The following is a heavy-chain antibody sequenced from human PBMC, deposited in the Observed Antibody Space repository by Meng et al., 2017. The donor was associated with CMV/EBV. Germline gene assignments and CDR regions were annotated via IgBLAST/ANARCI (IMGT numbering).Heavy chain of an antibody. CDR2: IKSKTDGGTT. V-gene: IGHV3-15*01. D-gene: IGHD2-15*01. CDR1: GFNLSNAW. J-gene: IGHJ4*02. CDR3: TTDPQGSNFDY. Sequence: AASGFNLSNAWMSGVRQAPGRGVEWVGRIKSKTDGGTTDYAAPVKGRFTISRDDSKNTLYLQMNSLKTEDTAVYYCTTDPQGSNFDYWGQGTLVTVSS.